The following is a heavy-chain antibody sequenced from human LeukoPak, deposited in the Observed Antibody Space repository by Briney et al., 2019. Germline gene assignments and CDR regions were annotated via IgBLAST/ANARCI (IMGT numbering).Heavy chain of an antibody. D-gene: IGHD3/OR15-3a*01. CDR3: ARDLDYYATDQ. Sequence: PGRSLRLSCAASGFSLTRNWMSWVRQAPGKWLEWVATIGKDGRGNHYLDPVKGRFTNSRDNTKTSLYLQMNSLRTDDTIVYQCARDLDYYATDQWGQGTVVTVFS. CDR1: GFSLTRNW. V-gene: IGHV3-7*01. CDR2: IGKDGRGN. J-gene: IGHJ5*02.